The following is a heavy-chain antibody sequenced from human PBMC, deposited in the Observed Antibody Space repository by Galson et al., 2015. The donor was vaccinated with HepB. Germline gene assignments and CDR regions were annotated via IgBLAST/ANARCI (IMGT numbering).Heavy chain of an antibody. Sequence: SLRLSCAASGFTFSNYAMHWVRQAPGKGLEWVAVISYYGSNKNYAYSLKGRFTISRDNSKNTLYLQMNSLRAEDTALYYRARGGSSSSRPGVYYGMDVWGQGTTVTVSS. CDR3: ARGGSSSSRPGVYYGMDV. CDR1: GFTFSNYA. D-gene: IGHD6-6*01. V-gene: IGHV3-30-3*01. CDR2: ISYYGSNK. J-gene: IGHJ6*02.